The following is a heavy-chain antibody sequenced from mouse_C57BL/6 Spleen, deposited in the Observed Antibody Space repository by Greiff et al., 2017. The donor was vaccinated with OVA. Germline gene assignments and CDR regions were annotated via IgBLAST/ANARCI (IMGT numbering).Heavy chain of an antibody. CDR3: ARERYSNYVPYFDY. CDR1: GFTFSDYY. J-gene: IGHJ2*01. Sequence: EVQLVESEGGLVQPGSSMKLSCTASGFTFSDYYMAWVRQVPEKGLEWVANINYDGSSTYYLDSLKSRFILSRDNAKNILYLQMSSLKSEDTATYYCARERYSNYVPYFDYWGQGTTLTVSS. CDR2: INYDGSST. D-gene: IGHD2-5*01. V-gene: IGHV5-16*01.